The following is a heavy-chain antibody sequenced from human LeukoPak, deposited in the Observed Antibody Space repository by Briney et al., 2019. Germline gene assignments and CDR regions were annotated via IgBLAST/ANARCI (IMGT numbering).Heavy chain of an antibody. Sequence: PSETLSLTCTVSGGSISSGGYYWSWIRQHPGKGLEWIGYIYYSGSTYYNPSLKSRVSISLDTSKNQFSLKLSSVTAADTAVYYCARGVNSYDSRLDAFDIWGQGTMVTVSS. CDR1: GGSISSGGYY. D-gene: IGHD3-22*01. J-gene: IGHJ3*02. CDR3: ARGVNSYDSRLDAFDI. CDR2: IYYSGST. V-gene: IGHV4-31*03.